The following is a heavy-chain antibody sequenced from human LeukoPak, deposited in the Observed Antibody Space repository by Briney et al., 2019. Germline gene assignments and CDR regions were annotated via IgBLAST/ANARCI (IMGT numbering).Heavy chain of an antibody. Sequence: GGTLRLSCAGSGFTFSSYSMNWVRQAPGKGLEWVSSISSSSSYIYYADSGKGRFTISRDNAKNSLYLQMNNLRAEASAVYYCASYGGSRNWGQGDLVTVSS. D-gene: IGHD4-17*01. CDR2: ISSSSSYI. J-gene: IGHJ4*02. CDR1: GFTFSSYS. CDR3: ASYGGSRN. V-gene: IGHV3-21*01.